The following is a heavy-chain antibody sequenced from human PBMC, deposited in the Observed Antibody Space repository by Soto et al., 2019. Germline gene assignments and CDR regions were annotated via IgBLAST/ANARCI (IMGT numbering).Heavy chain of an antibody. J-gene: IGHJ4*02. CDR1: GFTFSGSS. D-gene: IGHD6-6*01. CDR2: IRSKANSYAT. V-gene: IGHV3-73*01. Sequence: EVQLVESGGGLVQPGGSLKLSCAASGFTFSGSSMHWVRQASGKGLEWVGRIRSKANSYATTYAASVKGRFTISRDDSKNTAYLQMNSLKPEDTAVYYCTSPGVQGGQGTLVTVSS. CDR3: TSPGVQ.